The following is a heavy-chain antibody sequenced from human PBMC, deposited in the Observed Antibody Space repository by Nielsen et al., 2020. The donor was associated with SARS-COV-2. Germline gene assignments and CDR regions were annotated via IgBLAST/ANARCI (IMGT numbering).Heavy chain of an antibody. V-gene: IGHV3-23*01. CDR1: GFSFNTYA. J-gene: IGHJ4*02. CDR3: ANDFGDCGSSTCRPK. D-gene: IGHD2-2*01. Sequence: GEFLKISCAASGFSFNTYAMSWIRQAPGKGLEWISAISGGGTNSFYADSVKGRFTISRDNSNHTLYLQLTNLRAEDTAVYYCANDFGDCGSSTCRPKWGQGSRITVSS. CDR2: ISGGGTNS.